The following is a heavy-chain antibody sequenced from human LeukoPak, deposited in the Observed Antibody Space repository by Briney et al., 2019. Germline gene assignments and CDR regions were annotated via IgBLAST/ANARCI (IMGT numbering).Heavy chain of an antibody. CDR2: IYYSGRT. V-gene: IGHV4-39*01. CDR3: VEMAARWYFDY. D-gene: IGHD5-24*01. CDR1: GGSISSTIYY. Sequence: SETLSLTSTVSGGSISSTIYYWGWIRQPPGKGLEWIGSIYYSGRTYYNPSLKSRVTMSVDTSKNQFSLRLTSVTAADTAVYYCVEMAARWYFDYWGQGTLATVSS. J-gene: IGHJ4*02.